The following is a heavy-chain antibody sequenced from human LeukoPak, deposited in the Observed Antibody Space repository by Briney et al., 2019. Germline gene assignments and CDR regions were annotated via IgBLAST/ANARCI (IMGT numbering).Heavy chain of an antibody. CDR1: GYTLTELS. CDR3: ASPNYSGGWYVFDY. D-gene: IGHD6-19*01. V-gene: IGHV1-24*01. CDR2: FDPEDGET. J-gene: IGHJ4*02. Sequence: ASVKVSCKVSGYTLTELSMHWVRQAPGKGLEWMGGFDPEDGETIYAQKFQGRVTMTEDTSTDTAYMELSSLRSEDTAVYYCASPNYSGGWYVFDYWGQGTLVTVSS.